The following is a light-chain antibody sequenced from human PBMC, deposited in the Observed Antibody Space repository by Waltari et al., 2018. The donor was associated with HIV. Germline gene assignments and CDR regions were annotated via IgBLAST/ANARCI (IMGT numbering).Light chain of an antibody. CDR2: NDT. CDR3: QSTDSSITYVV. Sequence: SVSVSPGQTARITCSGDALAKQYSYWYQQTPGQAPLLLIYNDTERPSGIPERFAGSSAGTTVTLTISGVQAEDEADYYCQSTDSSITYVVFGGGTKLTVL. J-gene: IGLJ3*02. V-gene: IGLV3-25*03. CDR1: ALAKQY.